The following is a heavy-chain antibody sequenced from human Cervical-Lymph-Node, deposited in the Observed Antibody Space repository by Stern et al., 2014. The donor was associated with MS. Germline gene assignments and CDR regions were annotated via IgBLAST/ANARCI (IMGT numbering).Heavy chain of an antibody. J-gene: IGHJ6*02. Sequence: AQLLESGGGVVPPGRSLTLSCAVSGFSLSNSGMHWVRQALGKRLEWVAVMSFVGGNKKYGDSVKGRFSISRDMANNTLFLQMNSLRPEDTAVYYCMGVGDAMHVWGQGTTVIVSS. CDR1: GFSLSNSG. CDR2: MSFVGGNK. V-gene: IGHV3-30*03. CDR3: MGVGDAMHV.